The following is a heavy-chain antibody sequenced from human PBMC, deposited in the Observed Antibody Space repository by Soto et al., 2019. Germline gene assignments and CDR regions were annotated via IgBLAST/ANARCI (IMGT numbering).Heavy chain of an antibody. V-gene: IGHV3-23*01. CDR2: ISGSGATT. Sequence: GGSLRLSCAASGFIISTYAMSWVHQAPGKGLEWVSTISGSGATTDYVDSVKGRFTISRDDSKNTLYLQMNSLRADDAAVYYCAKETGYSSGWYPYWGQGTLVTVSS. CDR3: AKETGYSSGWYPY. J-gene: IGHJ4*02. D-gene: IGHD6-19*01. CDR1: GFIISTYA.